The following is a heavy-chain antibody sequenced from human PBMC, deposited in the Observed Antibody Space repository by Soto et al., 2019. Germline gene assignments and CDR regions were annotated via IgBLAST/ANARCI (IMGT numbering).Heavy chain of an antibody. J-gene: IGHJ6*02. CDR1: GASISSSNW. V-gene: IGHV4-4*02. CDR2: IYHIGHT. Sequence: VQLQESGPGLVKPWGPLYLTCAVSGASISSSNWWSWVRQHPGKGLEWIGEIYHIGHTNYNPSLESRVTISVDKSKNQFSLRLSSVTAADTAVYYCARRTWGMDVWGQGTTVIVSS. D-gene: IGHD2-8*01. CDR3: ARRTWGMDV.